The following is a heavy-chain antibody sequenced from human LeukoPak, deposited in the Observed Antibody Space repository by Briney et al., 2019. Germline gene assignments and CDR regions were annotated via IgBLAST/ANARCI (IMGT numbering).Heavy chain of an antibody. V-gene: IGHV3-9*01. J-gene: IGHJ4*02. CDR3: AKDPYYYDSSGYLDY. D-gene: IGHD3-22*01. Sequence: GSSLRLSCEASGFTFDDYAMHWVRQAPGQGLEWISGISSSSGSIGYAEYVKGRFTMSRDNAKNSLYLQMNSLRAEDTALYYCAKDPYYYDSSGYLDYWGQGTLVTVSS. CDR1: GFTFDDYA. CDR2: ISSSSGSI.